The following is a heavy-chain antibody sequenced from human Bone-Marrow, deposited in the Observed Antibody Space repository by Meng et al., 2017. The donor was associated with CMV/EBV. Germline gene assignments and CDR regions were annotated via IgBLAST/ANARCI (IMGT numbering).Heavy chain of an antibody. J-gene: IGHJ4*02. CDR1: GFTFDDYA. Sequence: SLKISCAASGFTFDDYAMHWVRQAPGKGLEWVSGISWNSGSIGYADSVKGRFTISRDNAENSLYLQMNSLRAEDTAVYYCARDSREYCSGGSCHGWGQGTLVTVSS. CDR2: ISWNSGSI. V-gene: IGHV3-9*01. CDR3: ARDSREYCSGGSCHG. D-gene: IGHD2-15*01.